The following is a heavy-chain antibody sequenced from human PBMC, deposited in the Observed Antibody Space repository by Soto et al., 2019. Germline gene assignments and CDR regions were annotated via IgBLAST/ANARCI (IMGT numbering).Heavy chain of an antibody. CDR2: IWYDGSNK. D-gene: IGHD6-13*01. J-gene: IGHJ4*02. CDR3: ARDPPRYSSSWYFDY. CDR1: GFTFSSYG. V-gene: IGHV3-33*01. Sequence: QVQLVESGGGVVQPGRSLRLSCAASGFTFSSYGMHWVRQAPGKGLEWVAVIWYDGSNKYYADSVKGRFTISRDNSKNTLYLQMNSLRAEDTAVYYCARDPPRYSSSWYFDYWGQGTLVTVSS.